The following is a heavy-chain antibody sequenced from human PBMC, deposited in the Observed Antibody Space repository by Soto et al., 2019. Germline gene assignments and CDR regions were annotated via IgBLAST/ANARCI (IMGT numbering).Heavy chain of an antibody. Sequence: ASETLSLTCTVSGGSISSYYWSWIRQPPGKGLEWIGYIYYSGSTNYNPSLKSRVTISVDTSKNQFSLKLSSVTAADTAVYYCARQLGSSWTIPFDYWGQGTLVTVSS. J-gene: IGHJ4*02. CDR1: GGSISSYY. V-gene: IGHV4-59*08. CDR3: ARQLGSSWTIPFDY. CDR2: IYYSGST. D-gene: IGHD6-13*01.